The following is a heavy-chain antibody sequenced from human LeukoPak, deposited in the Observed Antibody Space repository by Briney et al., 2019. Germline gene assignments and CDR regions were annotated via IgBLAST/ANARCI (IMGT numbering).Heavy chain of an antibody. Sequence: GGSLRLSCAASGFTFSNYAMYWVRQAPGKGLEWVALISYDGSNKYYADSVKGRFTISRDNSKNTLYLQMNSLRAEDTAVYYCAKVLGAVAGSLPYYYGMDVWGQGTTVTVSS. CDR1: GFTFSNYA. CDR3: AKVLGAVAGSLPYYYGMDV. CDR2: ISYDGSNK. V-gene: IGHV3-30*04. D-gene: IGHD6-19*01. J-gene: IGHJ6*02.